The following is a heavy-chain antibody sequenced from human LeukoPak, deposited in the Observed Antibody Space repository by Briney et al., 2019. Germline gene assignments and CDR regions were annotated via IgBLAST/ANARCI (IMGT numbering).Heavy chain of an antibody. Sequence: SVKVSCKASGGTFSSYAISWVRQAPGQGLEWMGGIIPIFGTANYAQKFRGRVTITTDESTSTAYMELSSLRSEDTAVYYCASGGYSGYDQSYYYYYMDVWGKGTTVTVSS. CDR3: ASGGYSGYDQSYYYYYMDV. V-gene: IGHV1-69*05. CDR1: GGTFSSYA. CDR2: IIPIFGTA. J-gene: IGHJ6*03. D-gene: IGHD5-12*01.